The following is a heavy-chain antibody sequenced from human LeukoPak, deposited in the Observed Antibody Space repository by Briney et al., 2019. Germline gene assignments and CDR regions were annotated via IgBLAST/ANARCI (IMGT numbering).Heavy chain of an antibody. V-gene: IGHV3-30*03. CDR3: ARGGVVATIYNWFDP. J-gene: IGHJ5*02. CDR2: ISYDGSNK. D-gene: IGHD5-12*01. CDR1: GFIFSSYG. Sequence: PGRSLRLSCAASGFIFSSYGMHWVRQAPGKGLEWVAVISYDGSNKYYADAVKGRFTISRDNSKNPLYLQRNGLRAEDTAVYYCARGGVVATIYNWFDPWGQGTLVTVSS.